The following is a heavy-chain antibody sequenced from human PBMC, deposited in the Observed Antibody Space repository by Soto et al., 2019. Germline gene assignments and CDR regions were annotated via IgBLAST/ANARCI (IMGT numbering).Heavy chain of an antibody. CDR3: TRENAEGYNYGEFDY. J-gene: IGHJ4*02. CDR1: GFTFSSYS. D-gene: IGHD5-18*01. CDR2: ISSSSSNI. V-gene: IGHV3-48*02. Sequence: EVQLVESGGGLVQPGGSLRLSCAASGFTFSSYSMNWVRQAPGKGLEWVSYISSSSSNIYYVDSVKGRFTISRDNAKNSVNLQMNSLRDEDTAVYYCTRENAEGYNYGEFDYWGQGTLVTVSS.